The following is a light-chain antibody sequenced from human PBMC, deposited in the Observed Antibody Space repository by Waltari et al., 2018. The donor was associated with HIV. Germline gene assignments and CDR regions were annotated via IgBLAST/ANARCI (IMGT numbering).Light chain of an antibody. CDR1: QTFLSTSNNKNF. V-gene: IGKV4-1*01. J-gene: IGKJ4*01. CDR2: WAS. CDR3: QQYSTLPIT. Sequence: DIAMTQSPESLAVSLGERDTINCKSSQTFLSTSNNKNFLAWYQQKPRQPPKLLIYWASTRESVVPDRFVASGSGTHFTLTINSLQTEDVAVYDCQQYSTLPITCGGGTKVEVK.